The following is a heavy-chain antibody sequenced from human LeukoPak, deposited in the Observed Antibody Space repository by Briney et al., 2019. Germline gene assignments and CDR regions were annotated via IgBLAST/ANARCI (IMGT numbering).Heavy chain of an antibody. V-gene: IGHV3-30-3*01. CDR1: GFTFSSYA. Sequence: GGSLRLSCAASGFTFSSYAMHWVRQAPGKGLEWVAVISYDGSNKYYADSVKGRFTISRDNSKNLLDLQMNRLRGDDTALYFCVRDSRPGGAMGLYHNFDLWGLRTLVTVSS. D-gene: IGHD3-16*01. CDR3: VRDSRPGGAMGLYHNFDL. CDR2: ISYDGSNK. J-gene: IGHJ4*02.